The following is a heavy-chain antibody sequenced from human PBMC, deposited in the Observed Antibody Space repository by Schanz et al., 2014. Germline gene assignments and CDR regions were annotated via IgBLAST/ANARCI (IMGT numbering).Heavy chain of an antibody. D-gene: IGHD6-13*01. CDR1: GFTFSSYG. Sequence: QVQLVESGGGVVQPGRSLRLSCAASGFTFSSYGMHWVRQAPGKGLEWVAVIWYDGNNKFYADSVKGRFIISRDNSKNTLDLQMNSLRAEDTAVYYCARGGGAAASTWGQGTLVTVSS. V-gene: IGHV3-33*01. CDR3: ARGGGAAAST. J-gene: IGHJ5*02. CDR2: IWYDGNNK.